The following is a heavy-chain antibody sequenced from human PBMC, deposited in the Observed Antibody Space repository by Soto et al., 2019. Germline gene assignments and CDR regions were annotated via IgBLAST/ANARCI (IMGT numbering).Heavy chain of an antibody. Sequence: ASVKVSCKASGYTFTRHGISRVRQAPGQGLERLGWISGSHGNTNYAQMLQGRVPFATDTSTSTAYMELTRLRSDDTAIHYGARDRKGSWFDDFNIWGQGTMVTV. J-gene: IGHJ3*02. CDR2: ISGSHGNT. CDR3: ARDRKGSWFDDFNI. D-gene: IGHD6-13*01. CDR1: GYTFTRHG. V-gene: IGHV1-18*04.